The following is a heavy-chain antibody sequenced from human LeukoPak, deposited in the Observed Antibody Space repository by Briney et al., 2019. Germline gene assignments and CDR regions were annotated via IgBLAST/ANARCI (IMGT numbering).Heavy chain of an antibody. V-gene: IGHV1-24*01. CDR1: GYXLTELS. CDR2: FDPEDGET. J-gene: IGHJ4*02. CDR3: ATVPRSLWFGEFDY. Sequence: ASVKVSCKVSGYXLTELSIHWVRQAPGKGLEWMGGFDPEDGETIYAQKFQGRVTMTEDTSTETAYMELSSLRCEDTAVYYCATVPRSLWFGEFDYWGQGTLVTVSS. D-gene: IGHD3-10*01.